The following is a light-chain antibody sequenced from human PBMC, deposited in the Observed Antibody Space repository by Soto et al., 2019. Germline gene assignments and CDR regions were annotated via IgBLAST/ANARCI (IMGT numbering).Light chain of an antibody. CDR1: QAIRND. J-gene: IGKJ2*03. CDR3: LHDALFPYS. Sequence: IQMTQSPSSLSASVGDTVTFTCRASQAIRNDLGWFQQRPGQPPKLLIYGISILQTGVPSRFSGSGSGTDFTLTISGLQPEDFATYYCLHDALFPYSFGQGTRLEI. V-gene: IGKV1-6*01. CDR2: GIS.